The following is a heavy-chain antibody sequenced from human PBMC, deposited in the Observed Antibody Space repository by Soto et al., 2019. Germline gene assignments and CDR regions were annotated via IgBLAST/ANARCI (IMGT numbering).Heavy chain of an antibody. CDR1: GYTFTSYY. CDR2: ISPSSGST. D-gene: IGHD6-19*01. J-gene: IGHJ4*02. CDR3: ARKLSSNGWSAFDY. V-gene: IGHV1-46*01. Sequence: ASVKVSCKASGYTFTSYYMHWVRQAPGQGLEWMGIISPSSGSTTYAQKFQGRVTVTRDTSTTTVYMELSSLRSEDTAVYYCARKLSSNGWSAFDYWGQGTLVTVSS.